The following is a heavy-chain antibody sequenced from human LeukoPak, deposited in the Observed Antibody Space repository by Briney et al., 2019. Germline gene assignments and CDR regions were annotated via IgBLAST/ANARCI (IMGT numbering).Heavy chain of an antibody. V-gene: IGHV3-30*18. CDR2: ISYDGSDK. D-gene: IGHD6-13*01. Sequence: PGGSLRLSCAASGFTFNTYNMHWVRQAPGKGLEWVAVISYDGSDKYYADSVKGRFTISRDNSKNTLYLQMNSLRAEDTAVYYCAKDPRRYSRTGGYFDYWGQGTLVTVSS. CDR3: AKDPRRYSRTGGYFDY. J-gene: IGHJ4*02. CDR1: GFTFNTYN.